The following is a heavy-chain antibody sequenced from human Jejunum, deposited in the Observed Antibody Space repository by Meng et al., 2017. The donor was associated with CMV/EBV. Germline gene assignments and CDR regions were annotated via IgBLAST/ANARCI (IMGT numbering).Heavy chain of an antibody. CDR2: IDPTTGSA. Sequence: APGYTLSDYYLRWGRPAPAQRVAWMVVIDPTTGSATYTETFQGRVTMTRDTSTSPVYMELSSLRSEDRAVYYCARAVVVRGSYTYDPWGQGTLVTVSS. CDR3: ARAVVVRGSYTYDP. V-gene: IGHV1-46*01. D-gene: IGHD3-16*01. CDR1: GYTLSDYY. J-gene: IGHJ5*02.